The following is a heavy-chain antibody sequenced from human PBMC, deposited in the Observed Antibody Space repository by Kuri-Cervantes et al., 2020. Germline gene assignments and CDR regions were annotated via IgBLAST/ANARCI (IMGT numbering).Heavy chain of an antibody. CDR2: IKQDGSEK. CDR1: GFRFISYW. CDR3: ATDKNKFEY. V-gene: IGHV3-7*01. J-gene: IGHJ4*02. D-gene: IGHD1/OR15-1a*01. Sequence: GGSLRLSCAASGFRFISYWMTWVRQAPGKGLEWVANIKQDGSEKYYVDSVKGRFTISRDNAKNSLFLQMNTLRAEDTAVYYCATDKNKFEYWGQGTLVTVSS.